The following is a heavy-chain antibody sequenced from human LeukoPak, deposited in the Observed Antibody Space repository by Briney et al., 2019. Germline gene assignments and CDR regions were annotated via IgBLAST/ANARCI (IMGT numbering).Heavy chain of an antibody. D-gene: IGHD3-10*02. CDR2: ISAYNGNT. J-gene: IGHJ5*02. CDR1: GYTFTSYG. Sequence: ASVKVSCKASGYTFTSYGISWVRQAPGQGLEWMGWISAYNGNTNYAQKLQGRVTMTTDTSTSTAYMELRSLRSGDTAVYYCARDLGSGSYYIPSLNWFDPWGQGTLVTVSS. CDR3: ARDLGSGSYYIPSLNWFDP. V-gene: IGHV1-18*01.